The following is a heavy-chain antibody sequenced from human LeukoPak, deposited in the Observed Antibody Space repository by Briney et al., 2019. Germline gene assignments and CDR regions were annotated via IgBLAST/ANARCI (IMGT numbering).Heavy chain of an antibody. V-gene: IGHV1-69*05. J-gene: IGHJ4*02. CDR1: GGTFSSYA. D-gene: IGHD6-19*01. CDR3: ASHAGYSSGWYPGH. CDR2: IIPIFGTA. Sequence: SVKVSCKASGGTFSSYAISWVRQAPGQGLEWMGGIIPIFGTANYAQKFQGRVTITRDTSASTAYMELSSLRSEDTAVYYCASHAGYSSGWYPGHWGQGTLVTVSS.